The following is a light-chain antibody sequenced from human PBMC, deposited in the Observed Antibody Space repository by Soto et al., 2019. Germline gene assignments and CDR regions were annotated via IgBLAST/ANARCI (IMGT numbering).Light chain of an antibody. V-gene: IGKV1-9*01. J-gene: IGKJ1*01. CDR2: DAS. Sequence: DIQLTQSPSFLSASVGDRVTITCRASQDISSYLAWYQQKPGKAPKLLSYDASTLQSGVPSRFSGSGSGTESTLTISSLQPEDFAAYYCQQLNSSPWTFGQGTRVEIK. CDR1: QDISSY. CDR3: QQLNSSPWT.